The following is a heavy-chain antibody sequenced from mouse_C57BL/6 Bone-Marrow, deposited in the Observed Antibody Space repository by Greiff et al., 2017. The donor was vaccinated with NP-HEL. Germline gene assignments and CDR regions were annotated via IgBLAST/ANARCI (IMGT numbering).Heavy chain of an antibody. V-gene: IGHV3-8*01. D-gene: IGHD1-1*01. CDR2: ISYSGST. Sequence: EVKVVESGPGLAKPSQTLSLTCSVTGYSITSDYWNWIRKFPGNKLEYMGYISYSGSTYYNLSLKSRISITRDTSKNQYYLQLNSVTTEDTATYYCARYGITTVVRYFDVWGTGTTVTVSS. CDR3: ARYGITTVVRYFDV. CDR1: GYSITSDY. J-gene: IGHJ1*03.